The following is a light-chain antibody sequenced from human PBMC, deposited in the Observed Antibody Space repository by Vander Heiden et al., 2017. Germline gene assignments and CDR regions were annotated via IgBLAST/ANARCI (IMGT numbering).Light chain of an antibody. Sequence: IAFTQSPGTLSLSPGERATLSCRASQSVSSSYLAWYQQKPGQAPRLLIYGASSRATGIPGRFSGSGSETDFTLTISRLEPEDFAVYYCQQYGSSPYTFGQGTKLEIK. V-gene: IGKV3-20*01. CDR2: GAS. CDR1: QSVSSSY. J-gene: IGKJ2*01. CDR3: QQYGSSPYT.